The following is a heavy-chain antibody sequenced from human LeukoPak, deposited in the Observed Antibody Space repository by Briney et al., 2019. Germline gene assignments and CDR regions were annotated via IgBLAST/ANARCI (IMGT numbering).Heavy chain of an antibody. Sequence: GGSLRLSCAASGFSFGANSMHWARQVPGKGLEWVSLIDGDGNTYYAASVNGRFTVSRDNSKNSLYLQMSSLRPEDTALYYCAKDIGGGLLEYWGQGTLVTVSS. CDR3: AKDIGGGLLEY. D-gene: IGHD2-15*01. CDR2: IDGDGNT. CDR1: GFSFGANS. J-gene: IGHJ4*02. V-gene: IGHV3-43*02.